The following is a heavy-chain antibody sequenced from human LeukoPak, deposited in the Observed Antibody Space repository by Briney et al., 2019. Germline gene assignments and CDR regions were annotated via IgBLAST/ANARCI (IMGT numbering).Heavy chain of an antibody. CDR3: ASGFYYDSGGYSIFFYYGLDV. Sequence: SETLSLTCAVSGGSISNGSYYWGWIRQPPGKGLEWIGSIFYSGSTYYNPSLKSRVTISVDTSKNQFPLKLSSVTAADTAVYFCASGFYYDSGGYSIFFYYGLDVWGQGTTVTVSS. CDR1: GGSISNGSYY. CDR2: IFYSGST. J-gene: IGHJ6*02. D-gene: IGHD3-22*01. V-gene: IGHV4-39*01.